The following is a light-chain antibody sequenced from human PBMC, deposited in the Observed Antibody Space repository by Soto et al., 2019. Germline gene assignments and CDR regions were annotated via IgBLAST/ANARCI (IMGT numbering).Light chain of an antibody. CDR2: TAS. V-gene: IGKV1-12*01. CDR1: QAISSL. Sequence: DIQMTQSPPSVSASVGDRVTITCRASQAISSLLAWNQQKPGKAPNLLIHTASSLQSGVPSRFSGSGSGTDFTLTISSLQPEDFATYYCQQANSFPLTFGGGTKVEIK. J-gene: IGKJ4*01. CDR3: QQANSFPLT.